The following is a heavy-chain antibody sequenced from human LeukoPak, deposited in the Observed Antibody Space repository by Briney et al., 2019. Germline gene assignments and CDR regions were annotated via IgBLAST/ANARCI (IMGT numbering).Heavy chain of an antibody. V-gene: IGHV3-73*01. J-gene: IGHJ4*02. CDR2: IRSKANSYAT. CDR3: TSALKLAVTDY. Sequence: GGSLKLSCAASGFTFSGAAMRWVRQASGKGLEWVGRIRSKANSYATAYAASVKGRFTISRDDSKNTAYLQMNSLKTEDTAVYYCTSALKLAVTDYWGQGTLVTVSS. CDR1: GFTFSGAA. D-gene: IGHD6-19*01.